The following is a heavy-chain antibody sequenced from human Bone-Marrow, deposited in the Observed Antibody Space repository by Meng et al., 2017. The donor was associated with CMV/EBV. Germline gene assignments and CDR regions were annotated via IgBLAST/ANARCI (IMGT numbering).Heavy chain of an antibody. Sequence: SETLSLTCTVSGGSVSSGSYYWSWIRQPPGKGLEWIGYIYYSGSTNYNPSLKSRVTISVDTSKNQFSLKLSSVTAADTAVDYCARVEMPGYSSGWFFDYWGQGTLVTVSS. CDR1: GGSVSSGSYY. CDR3: ARVEMPGYSSGWFFDY. CDR2: IYYSGST. D-gene: IGHD6-19*01. V-gene: IGHV4-61*01. J-gene: IGHJ4*02.